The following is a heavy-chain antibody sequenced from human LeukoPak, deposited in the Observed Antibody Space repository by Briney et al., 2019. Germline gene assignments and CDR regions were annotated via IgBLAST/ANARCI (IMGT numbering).Heavy chain of an antibody. V-gene: IGHV3-48*03. D-gene: IGHD5-24*01. CDR2: ISSSGSTI. CDR1: GFTFSSYE. CDR3: ARDQARDGYNGAFDI. Sequence: PGGSLRLSCAASGFTFSSYEVNWVRQAPGKGLEWVSYISSSGSTIYYADSVKGRFTISRDNAKNSLYLQMNSLRAEDTAVYYCARDQARDGYNGAFDIWGQGTMVTVSS. J-gene: IGHJ3*02.